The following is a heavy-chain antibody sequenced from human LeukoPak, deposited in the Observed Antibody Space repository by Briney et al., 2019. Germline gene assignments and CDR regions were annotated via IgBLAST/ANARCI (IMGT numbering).Heavy chain of an antibody. J-gene: IGHJ5*02. CDR1: GYTLTGYY. V-gene: IGHV1-2*06. Sequence: ASVKVSCKASGYTLTGYYMHWVRQAPGQGLEWMGRINPNSGGTNYAQKFQGRVTMTRDTSISTAYMELSRLRSDDTAVYYCATLNVVPAAMNVLASSPWGQGTLVTVSS. CDR2: INPNSGGT. CDR3: ATLNVVPAAMNVLASSP. D-gene: IGHD2-2*01.